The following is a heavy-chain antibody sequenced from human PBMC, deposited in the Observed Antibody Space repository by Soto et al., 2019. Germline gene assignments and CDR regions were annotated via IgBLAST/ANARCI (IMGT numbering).Heavy chain of an antibody. CDR2: IYYSGRS. CDR3: ARARFAFFDF. V-gene: IGHV4-30-4*01. D-gene: IGHD3-10*01. J-gene: IGHJ4*02. Sequence: ASETLSLTCTVSGGSFSNDDYYWSWIRQPPGKGLEWIGYIYYSGRSNYNPSLKNRVAFSTDTSQKQFSLRLNSVTAADTAVYFCARARFAFFDFWGQGILVTVSS. CDR1: GGSFSNDDYY.